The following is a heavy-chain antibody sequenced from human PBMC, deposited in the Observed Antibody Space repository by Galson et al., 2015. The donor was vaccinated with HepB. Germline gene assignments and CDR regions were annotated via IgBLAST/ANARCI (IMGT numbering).Heavy chain of an antibody. CDR3: ARRGYCSGGSCPNWFDP. V-gene: IGHV5-51*03. CDR2: IYPGDSDT. D-gene: IGHD2-15*01. CDR1: GYSFISYW. J-gene: IGHJ5*02. Sequence: SGAEVKKPGESLKISCKGSGYSFISYWIGWVRQMPGKGLEWMGIIYPGDSDTRYSPSFQGQVTISADKSTSTAYLQWSSLKASDTAMYYCARRGYCSGGSCPNWFDPWGQGTLVTVSS.